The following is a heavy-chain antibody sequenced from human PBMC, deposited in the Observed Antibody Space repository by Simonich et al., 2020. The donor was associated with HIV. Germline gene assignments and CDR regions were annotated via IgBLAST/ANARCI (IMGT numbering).Heavy chain of an antibody. J-gene: IGHJ4*02. V-gene: IGHV4-34*01. CDR3: AGVTRDTSGYYYEYFDY. CDR2: LDHSERT. CDR1: GGSFSGYY. D-gene: IGHD3-22*01. Sequence: QVHLQQWGAGLLKPSETLSLTCAVYGGSFSGYYWNWIRQPPGKGLERIGELDHSERTNYRPSPKSRFTISVDTSKNQFSLKLHSVTAADTAMYYCAGVTRDTSGYYYEYFDYWGQGTLVTVSS.